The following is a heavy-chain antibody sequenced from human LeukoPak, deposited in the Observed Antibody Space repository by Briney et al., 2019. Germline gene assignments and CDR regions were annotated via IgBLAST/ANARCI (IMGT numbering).Heavy chain of an antibody. CDR2: ISYDGSNK. D-gene: IGHD1-26*01. Sequence: PGGSLRLSCAGSGFTFSNYGLHWVRQAPGKGLEWVAVISYDGSNKYYADSVKGRFTISRDNSKNTLYLQMNSLRAEDTAVYYCAKDRGSYGDYWGQGTLVTVSS. J-gene: IGHJ4*02. V-gene: IGHV3-30*18. CDR1: GFTFSNYG. CDR3: AKDRGSYGDY.